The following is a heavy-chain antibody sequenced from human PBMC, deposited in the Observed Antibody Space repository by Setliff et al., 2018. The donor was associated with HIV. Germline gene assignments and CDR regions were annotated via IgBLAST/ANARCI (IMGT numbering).Heavy chain of an antibody. V-gene: IGHV3-49*03. D-gene: IGHD2-2*01. CDR3: TRDDPPGYCSSTTCPYLFDY. CDR1: GFSFGDYP. Sequence: LRLSCATSGFSFGDYPMGWFRQAPGKGLEWVSFIRSKAHGGTIEYAASVKGRFTISRDDSKTIAYLQMSGLKTEDTAVYFCTRDDPPGYCSSTTCPYLFDYWGRGTLVTVSS. J-gene: IGHJ4*02. CDR2: IRSKAHGGTI.